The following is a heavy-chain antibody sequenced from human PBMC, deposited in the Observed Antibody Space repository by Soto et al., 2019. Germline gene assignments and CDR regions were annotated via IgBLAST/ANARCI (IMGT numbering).Heavy chain of an antibody. J-gene: IGHJ5*02. CDR1: GFSLSTSGVG. V-gene: IGHV2-5*02. CDR2: IYWDDDK. Sequence: QLTLKESGPTLVKPTQTLTLTCTFSGFSLSTSGVGVGWIRQPPGKALEWLALIYWDDDKRYSQSLKSRHTFTQDTSKNKVVLTMTTQDPVDTDTEYCAHSGKSSSLWYDGLHWFDPWGQGTLVTVAS. CDR3: AHSGKSSSLWYDGLHWFDP. D-gene: IGHD6-13*01.